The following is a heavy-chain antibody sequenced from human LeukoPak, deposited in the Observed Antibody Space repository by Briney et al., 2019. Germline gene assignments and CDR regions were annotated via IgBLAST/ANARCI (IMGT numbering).Heavy chain of an antibody. J-gene: IGHJ4*02. D-gene: IGHD6-19*01. Sequence: GGSLRLSCAASGFTLDNHWMSWVRQAPGKGLEWVANIKHDGSEKYYVGSVKGRFTISRDNGKKLLYLQMKSLRGEDTGVYYCARDVSLGQWPMGHFDYWGQGTLVIVSS. CDR3: ARDVSLGQWPMGHFDY. CDR2: IKHDGSEK. V-gene: IGHV3-7*01. CDR1: GFTLDNHW.